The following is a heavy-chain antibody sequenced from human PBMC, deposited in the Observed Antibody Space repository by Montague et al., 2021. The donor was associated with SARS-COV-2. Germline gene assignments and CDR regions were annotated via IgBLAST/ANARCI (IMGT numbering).Heavy chain of an antibody. Sequence: TRSLTCTVSGGSISSGGYYWSWIRQHPGKGLEWIGYIYYSGSTYYNPSLKSRVTISVDTSTNQFSLKLSSVTAADTAVYYCAREKRHYCSSTSCYDNYYYYYGMDVWGQGTTVTVSS. CDR2: IYYSGST. CDR3: AREKRHYCSSTSCYDNYYYYYGMDV. J-gene: IGHJ6*02. V-gene: IGHV4-31*03. D-gene: IGHD2-2*01. CDR1: GGSISSGGYY.